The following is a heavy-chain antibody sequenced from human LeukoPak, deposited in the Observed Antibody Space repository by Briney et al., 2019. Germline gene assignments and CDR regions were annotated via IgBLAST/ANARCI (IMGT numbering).Heavy chain of an antibody. CDR3: AKARFYDILTGYQYYFEY. J-gene: IGHJ4*02. CDR2: ISGGGGST. CDR1: GFTFSSYA. V-gene: IGHV3-23*01. Sequence: GGSLRLSCAACGFTFSSYAMSWVRQAPGKGLEGVSGISGGGGSTYYADSVKGRFTISRGNSKNTLYLQMNSLRAEDTAVYYCAKARFYDILTGYQYYFEYWGQGTLVTVSS. D-gene: IGHD3-9*01.